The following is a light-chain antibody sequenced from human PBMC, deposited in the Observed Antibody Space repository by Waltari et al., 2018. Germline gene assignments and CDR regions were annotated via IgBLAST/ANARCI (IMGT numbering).Light chain of an antibody. Sequence: DIQMTQSPSSLSASVGDRVIITCRASRAIRNDLAWYQQRPGEVPKSLIFAASNLQSGAPSRFSGWGSETEFTLTISSLQPEDFATYYCLQHNTYPLTFGGGTKVEFK. V-gene: IGKV1-17*01. CDR1: RAIRND. J-gene: IGKJ4*01. CDR3: LQHNTYPLT. CDR2: AAS.